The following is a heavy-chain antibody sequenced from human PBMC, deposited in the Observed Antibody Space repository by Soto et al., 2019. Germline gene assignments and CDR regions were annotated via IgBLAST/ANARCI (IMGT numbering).Heavy chain of an antibody. Sequence: QMQLVQSGPQVKKPGTSVKVSCKASGFTFTSSAVQWVRQARGQRLEWIGWIVVGSGNTNYAQKFQERFTITRDMSTSTAYMELSSLRSEDTAVYYCAADGYYTNWFDPWGQGTLVTVSS. D-gene: IGHD3-3*01. CDR1: GFTFTSSA. V-gene: IGHV1-58*01. CDR2: IVVGSGNT. CDR3: AADGYYTNWFDP. J-gene: IGHJ5*02.